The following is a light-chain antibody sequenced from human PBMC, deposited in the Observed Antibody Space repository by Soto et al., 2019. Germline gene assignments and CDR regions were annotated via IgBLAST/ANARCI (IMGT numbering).Light chain of an antibody. J-gene: IGKJ4*01. V-gene: IGKV1-39*01. CDR2: AAS. CDR1: QSISSY. CDR3: QQSYSTLRT. Sequence: DIQMTQSPSSLSASVGDRVTITCRASQSISSYLNWHQQKPGKAPKLLIYAASSLQSVVPSTFSGSGSGTDFTLTISSRQPEDFATYYCQQSYSTLRTFGGGTKVEIK.